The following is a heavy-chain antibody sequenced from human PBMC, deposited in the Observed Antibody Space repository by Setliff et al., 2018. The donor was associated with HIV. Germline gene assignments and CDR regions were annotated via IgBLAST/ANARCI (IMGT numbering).Heavy chain of an antibody. D-gene: IGHD1-7*01. CDR2: ISGSRGST. CDR1: GFTFSSYA. Sequence: RLSCAASGFTFSSYAMSWVRQAPGKGLEWVSAISGSRGSTFYADSVKGRFTISRDNSKNTLYLQMNSLRVEDTAVYYCAKAHPGAYNWNYYNPPRWFDPWGQGTLVTVSS. V-gene: IGHV3-23*01. J-gene: IGHJ5*02. CDR3: AKAHPGAYNWNYYNPPRWFDP.